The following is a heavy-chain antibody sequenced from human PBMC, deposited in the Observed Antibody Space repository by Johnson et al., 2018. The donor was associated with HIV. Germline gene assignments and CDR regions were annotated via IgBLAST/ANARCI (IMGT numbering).Heavy chain of an antibody. Sequence: QEQLVESGGGLVQPGGSLRLSCAASGFTFRSYGMHWVRQAPGKGLEWVAFIRYDGSDKYYADSVKGRFTISRDDSKNTLYLQMNSLKTEDTAVYYCTTEITMIVVVITTYAFDIWGQGTMVTVAS. CDR1: GFTFRSYG. D-gene: IGHD3-22*01. CDR3: TTEITMIVVVITTYAFDI. CDR2: IRYDGSDK. J-gene: IGHJ3*02. V-gene: IGHV3-30*02.